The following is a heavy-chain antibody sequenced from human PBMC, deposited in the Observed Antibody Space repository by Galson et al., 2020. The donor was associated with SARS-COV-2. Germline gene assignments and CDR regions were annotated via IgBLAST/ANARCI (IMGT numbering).Heavy chain of an antibody. D-gene: IGHD3-16*01. V-gene: IGHV4-59*12. CDR3: ARGGGGFSFRDFDY. CDR1: VGSIRLYS. J-gene: IGHJ4*02. Sequence: SETLSLTCTVSVGSIRLYSWNWFRQSPEKGLEWIGNIYYSGNTNYNPSLKTRTTISIDTSKDQFSLKLNSVTAADTAVYYCARGGGGFSFRDFDYWGQGARVTVSS. CDR2: IYYSGNT.